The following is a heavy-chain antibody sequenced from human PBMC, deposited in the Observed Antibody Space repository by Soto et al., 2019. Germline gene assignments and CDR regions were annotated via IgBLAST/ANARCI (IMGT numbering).Heavy chain of an antibody. CDR2: IIPIFGTA. D-gene: IGHD5-18*01. V-gene: IGHV1-69*13. J-gene: IGHJ4*02. CDR1: GYTFTSYG. CDR3: AREAGYTYGYVFDY. Sequence: GASVKVSCKASGYTFTSYGISWVRQAPGQGLEWMGGIIPIFGTANYAQKFQGRVTITADASTSTAYLELSSLRSEDTALYYCAREAGYTYGYVFDYWGQGTLVTVSS.